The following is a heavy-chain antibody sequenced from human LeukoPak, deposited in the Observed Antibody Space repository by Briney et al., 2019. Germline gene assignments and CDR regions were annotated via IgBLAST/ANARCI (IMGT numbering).Heavy chain of an antibody. J-gene: IGHJ4*02. CDR1: GGTFSSYA. CDR2: IIPIFGTA. D-gene: IGHD3-22*01. CDR3: ARADYYDSSGYLLEVYYFDY. V-gene: IGHV1-69*05. Sequence: SVKVSCKASGGTFSSYAISWVRQAPGQGLESIGGIIPIFGTANYAQKFQGRVTITTDESTSTAYMELSSLRSEDTAVYYCARADYYDSSGYLLEVYYFDYWGQGTLVTVSS.